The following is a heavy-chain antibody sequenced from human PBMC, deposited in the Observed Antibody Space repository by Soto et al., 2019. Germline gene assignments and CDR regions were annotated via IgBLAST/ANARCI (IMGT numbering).Heavy chain of an antibody. Sequence: QVQLVQSGAEVKKPGSSVKVSCKESGGTFSSYAIAWVRQAPGQGLEWMGGIVPIFGVANYAHKVQGRVAITADDATNTAYKELSSLRSDDTAVYYCAKAADTGYNWRYVVKWFDPWGQGILVTVSS. CDR2: IVPIFGVA. CDR3: AKAADTGYNWRYVVKWFDP. CDR1: GGTFSSYA. J-gene: IGHJ5*02. D-gene: IGHD1-1*01. V-gene: IGHV1-69*01.